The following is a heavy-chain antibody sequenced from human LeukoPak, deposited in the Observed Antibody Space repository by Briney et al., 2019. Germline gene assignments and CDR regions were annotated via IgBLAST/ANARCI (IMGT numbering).Heavy chain of an antibody. J-gene: IGHJ4*02. CDR3: AGSSGWSVGGYYFDY. V-gene: IGHV3-23*01. CDR1: GFTFSSYA. Sequence: PGGSLRLSCAASGFTFSSYAMSWVRQAPGKGLEWVPAISGSGGSTYYADSVKGRFTISRDNSKNTLYLQMNSLRAEDTAVYYCAGSSGWSVGGYYFDYWGQGTLVTVSS. CDR2: ISGSGGST. D-gene: IGHD6-19*01.